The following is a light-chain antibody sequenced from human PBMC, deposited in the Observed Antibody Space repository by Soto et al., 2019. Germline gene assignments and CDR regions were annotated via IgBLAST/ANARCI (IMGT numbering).Light chain of an antibody. CDR3: QQHGTSPYT. V-gene: IGKV3-20*01. Sequence: EVVLTQSPNTLSLSPGERATLSCWASQSLRSSYLAWYQRKPGQAPRLLMFGASRRATCIPDRFNGSGSGNDFILTISRLEPEDVAVYYCQQHGTSPYTFGQGTVLEIK. CDR2: GAS. CDR1: QSLRSSY. J-gene: IGKJ2*01.